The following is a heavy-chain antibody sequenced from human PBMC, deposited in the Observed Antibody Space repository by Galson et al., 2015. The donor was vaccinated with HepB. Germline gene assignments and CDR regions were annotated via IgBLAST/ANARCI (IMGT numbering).Heavy chain of an antibody. CDR3: ARGLGGAFDL. J-gene: IGHJ3*01. D-gene: IGHD3-16*01. CDR2: NGTSGSYT. CDR1: GFSFSDYY. Sequence: SLRLSCASSGFSFSDYYMTWLRQAPGKELEWVSYNGTSGSYTNFIDTLKDRFTISGDNAKNSLYLQRISLEAEDTATYYCARGLGGAFDLWGQGTRVTVSS. V-gene: IGHV3-11*06.